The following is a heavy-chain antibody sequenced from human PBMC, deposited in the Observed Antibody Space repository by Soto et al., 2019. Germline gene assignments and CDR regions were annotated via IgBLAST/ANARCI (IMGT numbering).Heavy chain of an antibody. J-gene: IGHJ5*02. CDR3: TRHPSTWFDP. Sequence: GGSLRLSCTASGFTFSNFSMTWVRQAPGQGLEWVANIKQDGSEQYYEDSVKGRFTISRDNAKNSLYLQMNSLGVEDTAVYYCTRHPSTWFDPWGQGTLVTV. V-gene: IGHV3-7*01. CDR2: IKQDGSEQ. CDR1: GFTFSNFS.